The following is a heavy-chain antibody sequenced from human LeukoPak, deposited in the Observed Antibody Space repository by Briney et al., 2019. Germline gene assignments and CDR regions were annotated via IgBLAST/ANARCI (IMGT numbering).Heavy chain of an antibody. Sequence: PGGSLRLSCAASGFTFSSYEMNWVRQAPGKGLEWVSYISSSGSTKYYADSVKGRFTISRDNAKNSLYLQMNSLRAEDTAVYYCARGVRRRSYYYYYMDVWGEGTTVTISS. CDR1: GFTFSSYE. CDR3: ARGVRRRSYYYYYMDV. V-gene: IGHV3-48*03. D-gene: IGHD3-10*01. CDR2: ISSSGSTK. J-gene: IGHJ6*03.